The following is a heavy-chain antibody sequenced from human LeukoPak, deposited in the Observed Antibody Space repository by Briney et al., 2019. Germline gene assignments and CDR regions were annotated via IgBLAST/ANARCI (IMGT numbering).Heavy chain of an antibody. CDR3: ATGYCSSTSCYRRYYYYYYGMDV. D-gene: IGHD2-2*02. V-gene: IGHV1-8*01. Sequence: ASVKVSCKASGHTFTSYDINWVRQATGQGLEWMGWMYPNSGNTGYAQKFQGRVTMTRNTSISTAYMELSSLRSEDTAVYYCATGYCSSTSCYRRYYYYYYGMDVWGQGTTVTVSS. CDR2: MYPNSGNT. CDR1: GHTFTSYD. J-gene: IGHJ6*02.